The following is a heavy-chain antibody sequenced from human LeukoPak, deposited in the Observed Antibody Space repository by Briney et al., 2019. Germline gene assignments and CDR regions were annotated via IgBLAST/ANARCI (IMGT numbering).Heavy chain of an antibody. Sequence: ASVKVSCKASGYTSTSYDINWVRQATGQALEWMGWMNPNSRNTGYAQKFQGRVTITRNTSISTAYMELSSLRSEDTAVYYCTREGSNWNYVGNYYYYMDVWGKGTTVTVSS. CDR1: GYTSTSYD. D-gene: IGHD1-7*01. J-gene: IGHJ6*03. CDR2: MNPNSRNT. V-gene: IGHV1-8*03. CDR3: TREGSNWNYVGNYYYYMDV.